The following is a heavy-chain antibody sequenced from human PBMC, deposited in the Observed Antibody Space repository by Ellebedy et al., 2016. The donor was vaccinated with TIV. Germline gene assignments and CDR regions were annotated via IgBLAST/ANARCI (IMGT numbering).Heavy chain of an antibody. CDR1: GYSFTSYW. CDR3: ARLNTQQLVQDYYYYGMDG. D-gene: IGHD6-13*01. V-gene: IGHV5-51*01. Sequence: KVSCXGSGYSFTSYWIGWVRQMPGKGLEWMGIIYPGDSDTRYSPSFQGQVTISADKSISTAYLQWSSLKASDTAMYYCARLNTQQLVQDYYYYGMDGWGQGTTVTVSS. CDR2: IYPGDSDT. J-gene: IGHJ6*02.